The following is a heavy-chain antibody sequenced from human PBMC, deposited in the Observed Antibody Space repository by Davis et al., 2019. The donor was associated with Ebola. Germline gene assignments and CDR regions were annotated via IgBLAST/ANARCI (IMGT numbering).Heavy chain of an antibody. Sequence: SGPTLVKPTQTLTLTCTFSGFSLSTSGMGVGWIRQPPGKALEWLALIYWDDDKRYRPSLRTRLTISMDTSKNQVVLRMTNMDPVDTATYYCARIRVLGIAAHENYYYYGMDVWGRGTTVTVSS. D-gene: IGHD6-13*01. CDR1: GFSLSTSGMG. CDR3: ARIRVLGIAAHENYYYYGMDV. CDR2: IYWDDDK. V-gene: IGHV2-5*02. J-gene: IGHJ6*04.